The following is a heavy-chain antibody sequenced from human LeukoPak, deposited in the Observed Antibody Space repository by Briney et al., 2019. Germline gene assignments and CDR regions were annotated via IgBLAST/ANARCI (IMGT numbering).Heavy chain of an antibody. V-gene: IGHV1-18*01. CDR2: ISAYNGNT. J-gene: IGHJ5*02. Sequence: GSSVKVSCKASGYTFTSYGISWVRQAPGQALEWMGWISAYNGNTNYAQKLQGRVTMTTDTSTSTAYMELRSLRSDDTAVYYCAGRYKLYKWFDPWGQGTLVTVSS. CDR3: AGRYKLYKWFDP. CDR1: GYTFTSYG. D-gene: IGHD1-14*01.